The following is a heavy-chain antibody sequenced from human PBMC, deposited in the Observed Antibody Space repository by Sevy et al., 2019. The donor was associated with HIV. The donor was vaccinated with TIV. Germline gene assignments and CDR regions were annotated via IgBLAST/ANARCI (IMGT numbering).Heavy chain of an antibody. Sequence: GGSLRLSCSASGFTFSSYAMHWVRQAPGKGLEYVSAISSNGGSTYYADSVEGRFTISRDNSKNTLYLQMSSLRAEDTAVHYCVKDLTYVVMSWGQGTLVTVSS. CDR1: GFTFSSYA. J-gene: IGHJ4*02. CDR3: VKDLTYVVMS. CDR2: ISSNGGST. V-gene: IGHV3-64D*06. D-gene: IGHD2-15*01.